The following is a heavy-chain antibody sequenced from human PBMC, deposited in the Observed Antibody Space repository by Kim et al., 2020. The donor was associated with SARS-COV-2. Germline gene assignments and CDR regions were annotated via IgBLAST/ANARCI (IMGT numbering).Heavy chain of an antibody. CDR1: GFTVSSNY. J-gene: IGHJ6*02. CDR2: IYSGGST. D-gene: IGHD1-26*01. Sequence: GGSLSLSCAASGFTVSSNYMSWVRQAPGKGLEWVSVIYSGGSTYYADSVKGRFTISRDKSKNTLYLQMNSLRAEDSAVYYCARPIVGENRGMDAWGQGTTVTVSS. CDR3: ARPIVGENRGMDA. V-gene: IGHV3-53*01.